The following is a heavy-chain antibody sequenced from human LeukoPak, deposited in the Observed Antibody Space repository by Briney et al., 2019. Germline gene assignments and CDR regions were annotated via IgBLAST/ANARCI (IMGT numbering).Heavy chain of an antibody. V-gene: IGHV1-46*01. CDR3: ARDRQTWSGVPYNWFDP. CDR1: GYTFTSYY. Sequence: GASVKVSCKASGYTFTSYYMHWVRQAPGQGHEWMGIINPSGGSTSYAQEFQGRVTMTRDTSTSTVYMELSSLRSEDTAVCYCARDRQTWSGVPYNWFDPWGQGTLVTVSS. D-gene: IGHD3-10*01. CDR2: INPSGGST. J-gene: IGHJ5*02.